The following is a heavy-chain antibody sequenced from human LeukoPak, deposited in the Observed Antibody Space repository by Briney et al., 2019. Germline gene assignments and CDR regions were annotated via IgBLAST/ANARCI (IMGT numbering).Heavy chain of an antibody. CDR3: AKDRVVRGIMGSFDM. V-gene: IGHV3-48*01. J-gene: IGHJ3*02. CDR2: IDTSSSTM. Sequence: PGGSLRLSCAASGFTFSSYTMNWVRQAPGKGLEWISFIDTSSSTMHYADSVKGRFTISRDNAKNSLYLQMNSLRAEDTAIYYCAKDRVVRGIMGSFDMWGQGTMVTVSS. D-gene: IGHD3-10*01. CDR1: GFTFSSYT.